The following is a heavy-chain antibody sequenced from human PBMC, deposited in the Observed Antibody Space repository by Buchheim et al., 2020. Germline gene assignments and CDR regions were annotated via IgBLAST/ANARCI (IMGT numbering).Heavy chain of an antibody. CDR1: GGSISSYY. D-gene: IGHD6-6*01. CDR3: ATMLAAPGVWSFDY. Sequence: QVQLQESGPGLVKPSETLSLTCTVSGGSISSYYWSWIRQPPGKGLEWIGYIYYSGSTNYNPSLKSRVTISVDTSKNQFSLKLSSETAADTAVYYCATMLAAPGVWSFDYWGQGTL. CDR2: IYYSGST. V-gene: IGHV4-59*01. J-gene: IGHJ4*02.